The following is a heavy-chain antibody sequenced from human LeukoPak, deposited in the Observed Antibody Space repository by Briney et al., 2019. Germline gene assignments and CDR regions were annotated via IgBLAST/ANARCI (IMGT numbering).Heavy chain of an antibody. Sequence: PSETLSLTCIVSGGSISSHYWSWIRQSPGKGLEYIGYIYTSGSTNYNNPTLKSRVTISVDTSKNQLSLKLSSVTAADTAVYYCAALTSYHHLYWGQGSLVTVSS. CDR1: GGSISSHY. CDR3: AALTSYHHLY. CDR2: IYTSGST. J-gene: IGHJ4*02. D-gene: IGHD2/OR15-2a*01. V-gene: IGHV4-4*09.